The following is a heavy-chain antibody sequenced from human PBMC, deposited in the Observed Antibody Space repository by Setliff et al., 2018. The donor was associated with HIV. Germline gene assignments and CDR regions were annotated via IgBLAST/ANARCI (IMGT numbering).Heavy chain of an antibody. Sequence: GGSLRLSCTASQFAFKSYWMTWVRQAPGKGLEWVANINQDASKKYYVDSVKGRFTISRDNTKNSLYLQMNNLRAEDTAVYYCVRDYMWAFDYWGQGTLVTVSS. CDR3: VRDYMWAFDY. J-gene: IGHJ4*02. V-gene: IGHV3-7*01. CDR1: QFAFKSYW. D-gene: IGHD1-26*01. CDR2: INQDASKK.